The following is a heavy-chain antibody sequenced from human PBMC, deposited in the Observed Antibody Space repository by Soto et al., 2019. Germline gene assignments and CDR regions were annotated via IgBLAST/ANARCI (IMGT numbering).Heavy chain of an antibody. J-gene: IGHJ4*02. CDR1: GITLRRYA. CDR2: ISASGGST. Sequence: GGFLRLSCAASGITLRRYAMSWVRQAAGKGPEWVSRISASGGSTSYADSVKGRFTISRDNSKITLNLQMNSLRADDTAVYHCAKGQNSGTYRFYFDYWGQGALVTVSS. D-gene: IGHD2-2*01. CDR3: AKGQNSGTYRFYFDY. V-gene: IGHV3-23*01.